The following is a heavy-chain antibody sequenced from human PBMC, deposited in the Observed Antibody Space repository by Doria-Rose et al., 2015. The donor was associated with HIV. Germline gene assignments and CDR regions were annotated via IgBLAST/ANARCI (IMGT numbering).Heavy chain of an antibody. V-gene: IGHV2-26*01. Sequence: QVTLKESSPVLVKPTETLTLTCTVSGVSLSSPGMGVSWIRQPPGRALEWLANIFSDDERSYNTSLKSRLTISRGTSKSQVVLTMTDMDPVDTATYYCARIKSSRWYHKYYFDFWGQGTLLIVSA. CDR1: GVSLSSPGMG. CDR2: IFSDDER. J-gene: IGHJ4*02. D-gene: IGHD6-13*01. CDR3: ARIKSSRWYHKYYFDF.